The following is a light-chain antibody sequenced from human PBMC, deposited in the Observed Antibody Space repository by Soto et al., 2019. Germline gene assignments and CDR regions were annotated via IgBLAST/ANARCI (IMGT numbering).Light chain of an antibody. CDR1: SCDVGGYNY. J-gene: IGLJ1*01. Sequence: QSALTQPRSVSGSPGQSVTISCTGTSCDVGGYNYVSWYQQHPGKAPKLMIYDVSKRPSGVPDRFSGSKSGNTASLTISGLQAEDEADYYCCSNAGSYSYVFGTGTKLTVL. CDR3: CSNAGSYSYV. V-gene: IGLV2-11*01. CDR2: DVS.